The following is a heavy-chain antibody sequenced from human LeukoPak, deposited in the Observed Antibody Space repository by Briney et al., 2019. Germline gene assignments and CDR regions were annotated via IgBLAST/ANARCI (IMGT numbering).Heavy chain of an antibody. CDR1: GGSISNYY. D-gene: IGHD2-21*02. CDR2: ISHSGST. J-gene: IGHJ4*02. CDR3: ARTAYCGGDCYPY. Sequence: SETLSLTCTVSGGSISNYYWNWIRQFPGKGLEWIGYISHSGSTNYSPSLESRVTISVDPSKNQFSLKLSSVTAADTAVYYCARTAYCGGDCYPYWGQGTLVTVSS. V-gene: IGHV4-59*12.